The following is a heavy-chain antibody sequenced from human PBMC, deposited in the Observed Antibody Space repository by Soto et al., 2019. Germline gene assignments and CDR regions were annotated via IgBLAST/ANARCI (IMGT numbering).Heavy chain of an antibody. J-gene: IGHJ4*02. CDR3: XXXXXXXXXXXXXXX. V-gene: IGHV3-74*03. CDR2: ISSDGSTT. Sequence: KGLVWVARISSDGSTTTYADSASGRFIISRDNDANILYLQRSSLSAEHTAVYYXXXXXXXXXXXXXXXXWGQGTLVTVSS.